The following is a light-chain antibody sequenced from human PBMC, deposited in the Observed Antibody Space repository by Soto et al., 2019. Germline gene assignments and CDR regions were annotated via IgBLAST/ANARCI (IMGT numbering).Light chain of an antibody. CDR1: SSDVGTYKY. Sequence: QSVLTQPASVSGSPGQSITISCTGTSSDVGTYKYVSWYQQHPGKAPKLMIYDVSNRPSGVSNRFSGSKSGNTASLTISGLQADDETDYYRSSYTTCGTYVCGTGTKVTVL. CDR3: SSYTTCGTYV. V-gene: IGLV2-14*01. J-gene: IGLJ1*01. CDR2: DVS.